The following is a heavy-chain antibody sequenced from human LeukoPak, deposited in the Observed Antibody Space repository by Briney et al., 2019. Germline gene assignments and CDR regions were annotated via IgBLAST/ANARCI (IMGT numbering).Heavy chain of an antibody. CDR2: IYYSGST. J-gene: IGHJ4*02. Sequence: GSLRLSCAASGFTFSSYWMSWVRQAPGKGLEWIGYIYYSGSTNYNPSLKSRVTISVDTSKNQFSLKLSSVTAADTAVYYCARETNDYFDYWGQGTLVTVSS. V-gene: IGHV4-59*01. CDR3: ARETNDYFDY. CDR1: GFTFSSYW.